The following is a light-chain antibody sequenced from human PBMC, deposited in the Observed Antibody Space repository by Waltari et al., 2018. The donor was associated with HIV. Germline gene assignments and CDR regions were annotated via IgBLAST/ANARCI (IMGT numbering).Light chain of an antibody. J-gene: IGLJ2*01. CDR1: ALPRNY. CDR2: EDN. V-gene: IGLV3-10*01. CDR3: FSTDSSGNHRI. Sequence: SYELTQPPSVSVSPGQTARITCSGDALPRNYAYWYQQKSGQAPVVVIFEDNKRPAEIPERFSGSSSRTMATLTISGAQVEDEADYYCFSTDSSGNHRIFGGGTKLTVL.